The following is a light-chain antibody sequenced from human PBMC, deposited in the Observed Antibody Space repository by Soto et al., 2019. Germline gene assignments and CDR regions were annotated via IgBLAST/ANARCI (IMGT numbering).Light chain of an antibody. CDR3: LQYGSSPYT. Sequence: EIVLTQSPGTLSLSPGERATLSCRASQSVSSSYLAWYQPKPGQAPRPLIYGASSRATGIPDRFSGSGSGTDFTLTISRPEPEDFTVYYCLQYGSSPYTFGQGTKLEIK. CDR2: GAS. V-gene: IGKV3-20*01. CDR1: QSVSSSY. J-gene: IGKJ2*01.